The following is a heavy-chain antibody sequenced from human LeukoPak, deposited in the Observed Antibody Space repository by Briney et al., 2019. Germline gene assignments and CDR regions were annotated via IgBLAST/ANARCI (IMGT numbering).Heavy chain of an antibody. CDR3: ASSGSLYYYDSSGYYPSDY. CDR2: ISSSSSYI. V-gene: IGHV3-21*01. J-gene: IGHJ4*02. D-gene: IGHD3-22*01. Sequence: GGSLRLSCAASGFTFSSYWMSWVRQAPGKGLEWVSSISSSSSYIYYADSVKGRFTISRDNAKNSLYLQMNSLRAEDTAVYYCASSGSLYYYDSSGYYPSDYWGQGTLVTVSS. CDR1: GFTFSSYW.